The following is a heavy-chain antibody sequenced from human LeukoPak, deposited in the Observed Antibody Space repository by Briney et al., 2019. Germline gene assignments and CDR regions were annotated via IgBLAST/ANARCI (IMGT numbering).Heavy chain of an antibody. CDR1: GGSITSGGYY. CDR2: ISYSGST. J-gene: IGHJ4*02. V-gene: IGHV4-31*03. D-gene: IGHD2-2*01. CDR3: AKYYCGSSSCPGVDY. Sequence: KASETLSLTCTVSGGSITSGGYYWTWIRQHPGEGLEWIGYISYSGSTYYNPSLKSRVSISVDTSKNQFSLKLSSVTAADTAVYYCAKYYCGSSSCPGVDYWGQGTLVTVSS.